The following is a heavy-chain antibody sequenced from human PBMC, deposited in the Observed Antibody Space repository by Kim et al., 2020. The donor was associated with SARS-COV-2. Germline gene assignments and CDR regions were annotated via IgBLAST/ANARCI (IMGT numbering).Heavy chain of an antibody. V-gene: IGHV4-39*01. J-gene: IGHJ4*02. CDR3: ARPGGLTMVRT. Sequence: TYSNPSLKARVTISADASKNHFSLRLISVTAADTAVEYCARPGGLTMVRTWGQGTLVTVSS. D-gene: IGHD3-10*01. CDR2: T.